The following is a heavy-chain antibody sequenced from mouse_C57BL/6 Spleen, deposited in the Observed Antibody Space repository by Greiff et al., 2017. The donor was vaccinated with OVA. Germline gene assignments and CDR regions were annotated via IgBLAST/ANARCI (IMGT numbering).Heavy chain of an antibody. CDR3: ARDSRITTVVATGAMDY. J-gene: IGHJ4*01. CDR2: ISDGGSYT. CDR1: GFTFSSYA. V-gene: IGHV5-4*01. Sequence: EVKLMESGGGLVKPGGSLKLSCAASGFTFSSYAMSWVRQTPEKRLEWVATISDGGSYTYYPDNVKGRFTISRDNAKNNLYLQRSHLKSEDTAMYYCARDSRITTVVATGAMDYWGQGTSVTVSS. D-gene: IGHD1-1*01.